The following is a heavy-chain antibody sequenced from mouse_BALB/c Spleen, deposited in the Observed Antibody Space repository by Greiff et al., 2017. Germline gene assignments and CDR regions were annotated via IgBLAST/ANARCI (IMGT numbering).Heavy chain of an antibody. CDR1: GYTFTSYV. CDR2: INPYNDGT. V-gene: IGHV1-14*01. Sequence: VHVKQSGPELVKPGASVKMSCKASGYTFTSYVMHWVKQKPGQGLEWIGYINPYNDGTKYNEKFKGKATLTSDKSSSTAYMELSSLTSEDSAVYYCARDYYGSSLAYWGQGTLVTVSA. D-gene: IGHD1-1*01. J-gene: IGHJ3*01. CDR3: ARDYYGSSLAY.